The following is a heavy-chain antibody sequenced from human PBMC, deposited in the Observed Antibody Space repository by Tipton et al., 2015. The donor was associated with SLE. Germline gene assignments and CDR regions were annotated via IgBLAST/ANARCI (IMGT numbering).Heavy chain of an antibody. Sequence: TLSLTCTVSGGSTSSYYWSWIRQPPGKGLEWIGYIYYSGSTYYNPSLKSRVTISVDTSKNQFSLKLSSVTAADTAVYYCARDSGSYYGYWGQGTLVTVSS. CDR2: IYYSGST. V-gene: IGHV4-59*12. J-gene: IGHJ4*02. D-gene: IGHD1-26*01. CDR3: ARDSGSYYGY. CDR1: GGSTSSYY.